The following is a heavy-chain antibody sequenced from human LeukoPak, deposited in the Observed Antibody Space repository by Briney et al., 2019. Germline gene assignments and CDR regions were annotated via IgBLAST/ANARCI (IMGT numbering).Heavy chain of an antibody. D-gene: IGHD3-22*01. J-gene: IGHJ4*02. CDR3: AKSYYYDSSGYSDPFDY. Sequence: GGSLRPSCAASGFTFSSYAMSWVRQAPGKGLEWVSAISGSGGSTYYADSVKGRFTISRDNSKNTLYLQMNSLRAEDTAVYYCAKSYYYDSSGYSDPFDYWGQGTLVTVSS. V-gene: IGHV3-23*01. CDR2: ISGSGGST. CDR1: GFTFSSYA.